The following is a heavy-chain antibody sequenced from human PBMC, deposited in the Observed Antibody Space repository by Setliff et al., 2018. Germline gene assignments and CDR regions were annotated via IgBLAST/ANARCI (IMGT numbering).Heavy chain of an antibody. D-gene: IGHD2-2*01. J-gene: IGHJ5*02. V-gene: IGHV4-38-2*01. Sequence: PSETLSLTCGVSGYSISSGHFWGWIRQPPGKGLEWLGNIFHSGSTYYNPTLNSRVTMSVDTSKNQFSLMLTSVTAADTAVYYCARKYQRGKAPVVDPWGQGTLVTVSS. CDR1: GYSISSGHF. CDR2: IFHSGST. CDR3: ARKYQRGKAPVVDP.